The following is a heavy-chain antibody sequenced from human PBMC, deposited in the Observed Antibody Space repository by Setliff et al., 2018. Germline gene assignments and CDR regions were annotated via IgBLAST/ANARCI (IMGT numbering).Heavy chain of an antibody. CDR2: IKPDGSET. D-gene: IGHD2-21*01. J-gene: IGHJ4*02. V-gene: IGHV3-7*03. CDR3: AKDLTQHNY. CDR1: GFTFDNYW. Sequence: PGGSLRLSCVASGFTFDNYWMGWVRQPPGKGLEWVASIKPDGSETYYVDSVKGRFTVSRDNPKNSLYLQMSSLRAEDTAIYYCAKDLTQHNYWGQGTLVTVSS.